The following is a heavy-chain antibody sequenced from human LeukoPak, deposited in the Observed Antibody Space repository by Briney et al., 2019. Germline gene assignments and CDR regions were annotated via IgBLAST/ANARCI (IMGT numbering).Heavy chain of an antibody. D-gene: IGHD3-10*01. CDR2: IYYSEST. J-gene: IGHJ5*02. CDR1: GGSISSSTYY. CDR3: ASTVMVRGALGWFDP. Sequence: SETLSLTCTVSGGSISSSTYYWGWIRQPPGKGLEWIGSIYYSESTYYNPSLKSRVTISVDTSKNQFSLKLNSVTAAGTAMYYCASTVMVRGALGWFDPWGQGTLVTVSS. V-gene: IGHV4-39*01.